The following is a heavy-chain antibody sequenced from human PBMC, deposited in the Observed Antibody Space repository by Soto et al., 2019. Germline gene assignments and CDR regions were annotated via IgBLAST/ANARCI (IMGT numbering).Heavy chain of an antibody. V-gene: IGHV3-23*01. CDR2: ISDSGGAT. J-gene: IGHJ4*02. CDR1: GFTFNNYA. D-gene: IGHD2-8*01. CDR3: AKSVLGHPADY. Sequence: PGGSLRLSCAASGFTFNNYAMSWVRQAPGKGLEWVSDISDSGGATHNADSVRGRFTISRDNSKNTLYLQMNSLRAEDTATYYCAKSVLGHPADYWAQGTSVTVSS.